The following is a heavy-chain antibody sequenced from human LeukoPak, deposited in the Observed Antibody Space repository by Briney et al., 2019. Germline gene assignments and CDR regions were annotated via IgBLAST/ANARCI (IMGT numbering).Heavy chain of an antibody. Sequence: GGSLRLSCAASEFTFSGYGMTWVRQAPGKGLEWVSGISGGGADTKYADSVKARFTISRDNSKNTLYLQMSSLRGEDTAVYYCTTGGRVTSSWYGPHDYWGQGTLVTVSS. D-gene: IGHD6-13*01. J-gene: IGHJ4*02. CDR2: ISGGGADT. CDR1: EFTFSGYG. V-gene: IGHV3-23*01. CDR3: TTGGRVTSSWYGPHDY.